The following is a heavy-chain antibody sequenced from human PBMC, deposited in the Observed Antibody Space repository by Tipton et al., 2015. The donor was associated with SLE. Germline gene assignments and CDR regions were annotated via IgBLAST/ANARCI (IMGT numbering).Heavy chain of an antibody. Sequence: TLSLTCTVSGGSISTGFYYWSWIRQRPGRGLEWIAYIYPSGTTYYNPSLKSRLATSIDTSKNYFSLRLTSVTAADTAVYYCARDCYDSGGDYPSHAFDIWGQGTLVIVSS. CDR1: GGSISTGFYY. J-gene: IGHJ3*02. CDR3: ARDCYDSGGDYPSHAFDI. CDR2: IYPSGTT. V-gene: IGHV4-31*03. D-gene: IGHD3-22*01.